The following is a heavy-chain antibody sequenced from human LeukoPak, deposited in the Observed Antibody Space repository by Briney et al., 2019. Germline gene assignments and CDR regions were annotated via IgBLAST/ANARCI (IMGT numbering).Heavy chain of an antibody. CDR2: IYYTGIT. CDR1: GGSISTSAYY. V-gene: IGHV4-39*01. J-gene: IGHJ5*02. Sequence: PSETLSLTCIVSGGSISTSAYYWGWIRQPPGKGLEWIGSIYYTGITYYNPSLKSRVTMSVDTSENQFSLNLNSVTAADTAVYYCARGFRYCSGGSCYPGVNWFDPWGQGTLVTVSS. CDR3: ARGFRYCSGGSCYPGVNWFDP. D-gene: IGHD2-15*01.